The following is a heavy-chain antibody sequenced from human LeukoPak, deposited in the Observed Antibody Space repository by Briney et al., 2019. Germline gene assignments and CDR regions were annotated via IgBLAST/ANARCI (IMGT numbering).Heavy chain of an antibody. CDR2: INPNSGGT. Sequence: ASVKVSCKASGYTFSGYYMHWVRQAPGQGLEWMGWINPNSGGTNCAQKFQDRVTMTRDTSIRTAYVELSRLTPDDTAVYFCATTRGQYDSNNYHYVKYLDDWGQGTLVTVSS. CDR3: ATTRGQYDSNNYHYVKYLDD. D-gene: IGHD3-22*01. V-gene: IGHV1-2*02. CDR1: GYTFSGYY. J-gene: IGHJ4*02.